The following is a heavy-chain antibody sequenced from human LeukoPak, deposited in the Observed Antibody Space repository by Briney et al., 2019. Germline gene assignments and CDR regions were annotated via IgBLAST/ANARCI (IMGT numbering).Heavy chain of an antibody. CDR1: GYTFTSYG. Sequence: ASVKVSCKASGYTFTSYGVSWVRQAPGQGLEWMGWISAYNGNANYVQRLQGRVTLTTDTSTTTAYMELRSLTSDDTAVYYCAREAYTTGADYWGQGTLVTVFS. J-gene: IGHJ4*02. V-gene: IGHV1-18*01. D-gene: IGHD3-16*01. CDR3: AREAYTTGADY. CDR2: ISAYNGNA.